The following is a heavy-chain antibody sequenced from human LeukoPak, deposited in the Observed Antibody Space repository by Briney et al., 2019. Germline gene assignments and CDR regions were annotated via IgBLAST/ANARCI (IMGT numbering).Heavy chain of an antibody. CDR2: IYPRDGST. J-gene: IGHJ4*02. V-gene: IGHV1-46*01. Sequence: ASVKVSCKASGYTFTSNYIHWVRQAPGQGLEWMGTIYPRDGSTSYAQKFQGRVTVTRDTSTRTVHMELSGLRSEDTAVYYCARDQEGIDYWGQGTLVTVSS. CDR1: GYTFTSNY. CDR3: ARDQEGIDY.